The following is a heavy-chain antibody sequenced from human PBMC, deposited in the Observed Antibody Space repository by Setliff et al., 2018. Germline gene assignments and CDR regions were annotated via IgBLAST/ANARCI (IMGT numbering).Heavy chain of an antibody. D-gene: IGHD2-15*01. CDR1: GFTFGSYA. V-gene: IGHV3-23*01. J-gene: IGHJ4*02. CDR3: ARVVGADGMGIDY. Sequence: LSLTCVASGFTFGSYAMSWVRQTPGKGLEWVSTISGSSVDTYYVDSVKGRFAISRDNSKNTLYLQWSSLQASDTATYYCARVVGADGMGIDYWGQGTLVTVS. CDR2: ISGSSVDT.